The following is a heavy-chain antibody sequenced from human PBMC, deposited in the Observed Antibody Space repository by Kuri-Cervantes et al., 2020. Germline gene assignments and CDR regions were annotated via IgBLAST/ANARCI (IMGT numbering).Heavy chain of an antibody. CDR3: ARYVHDCSGGSCYSLPDY. CDR2: IYYSGST. Sequence: SETLSLTCTVSGGSISSSSYYWGWIRQPPGKGLEWIGSIYYSGSTYYNPSLKSRVTISVDTSKNQFSLKLSSVTAADTAVYYCARYVHDCSGGSCYSLPDYWGQGTLVTVSS. V-gene: IGHV4-39*07. D-gene: IGHD2-15*01. J-gene: IGHJ4*02. CDR1: GGSISSSSYY.